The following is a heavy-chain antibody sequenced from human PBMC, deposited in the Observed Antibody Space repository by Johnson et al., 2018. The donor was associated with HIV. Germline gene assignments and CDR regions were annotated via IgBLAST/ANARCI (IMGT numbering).Heavy chain of an antibody. CDR3: AKHPEAFDI. J-gene: IGHJ3*02. CDR1: GFTFSSYA. CDR2: ISYDGSNE. Sequence: QEQLVESGGGVVQPGRSLRLSCAASGFTFSSYAMHWVRQAPGKGLEWVAVISYDGSNEYYGDSVKGRFTISRDNSKNTLYLQMNSLRAEDTAVYYCAKHPEAFDIWGQGTMVTVSS. V-gene: IGHV3-30*18.